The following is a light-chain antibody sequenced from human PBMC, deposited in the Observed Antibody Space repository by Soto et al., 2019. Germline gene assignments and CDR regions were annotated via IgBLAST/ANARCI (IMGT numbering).Light chain of an antibody. V-gene: IGLV2-14*01. CDR2: EVN. CDR3: SSYTSISTYV. CDR1: SSDVGDYNY. J-gene: IGLJ1*01. Sequence: QSALTQPASVSGSPGQSITISCTGTSSDVGDYNYVSWYQHHPGKAPKLIIYEVNNRPSGVSNRFSGSKSGSTASLTISGLQAEDDADYYCSSYTSISTYVFGTGTKLTVL.